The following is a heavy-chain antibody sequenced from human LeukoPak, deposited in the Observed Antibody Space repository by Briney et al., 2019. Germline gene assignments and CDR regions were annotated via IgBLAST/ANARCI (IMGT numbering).Heavy chain of an antibody. Sequence: GGSLRLSCAASGFTVSTNYVSWVRQAPGKGLEWVSAISGSGGSTYYADSVKGRFTISRDNSKNTLYLQMNSLKAEDTAVYYCAKDIVVVLDAFDIWGQGTMVTVSS. CDR1: GFTVSTNY. CDR2: ISGSGGST. J-gene: IGHJ3*02. D-gene: IGHD2-2*01. CDR3: AKDIVVVLDAFDI. V-gene: IGHV3-23*01.